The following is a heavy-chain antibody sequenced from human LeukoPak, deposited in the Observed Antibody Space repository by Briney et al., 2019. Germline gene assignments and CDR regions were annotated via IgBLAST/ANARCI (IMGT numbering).Heavy chain of an antibody. CDR1: GFTFSSYS. V-gene: IGHV3-21*06. J-gene: IGHJ4*02. D-gene: IGHD5-24*01. CDR3: TRVGYIDEGIDY. Sequence: PGGSLRLSCAASGFTFSSYSMNWVRQAPGKGLEWVSSISSISSYIYYADSVKGRFTISRDNAKNSLYLQMNSLRAEDTAIYYCTRVGYIDEGIDYWGQGTLVTVSS. CDR2: ISSISSYI.